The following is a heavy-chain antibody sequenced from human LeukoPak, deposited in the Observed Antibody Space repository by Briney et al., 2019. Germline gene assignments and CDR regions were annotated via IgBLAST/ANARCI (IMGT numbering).Heavy chain of an antibody. D-gene: IGHD6-13*01. V-gene: IGHV3-30-3*01. CDR3: ARARVSSSWYYFDY. J-gene: IGHJ4*02. CDR2: ISYDGDNG. Sequence: GRSLRLSCAASGFIFSSYAIHWVRQAPGKGLEWVAVISYDGDNGYYADSVKGRFTISRDNAKNSLYLQMNSLRAEDTAVYYCARARVSSSWYYFDYWGQGTLVTVSS. CDR1: GFIFSSYA.